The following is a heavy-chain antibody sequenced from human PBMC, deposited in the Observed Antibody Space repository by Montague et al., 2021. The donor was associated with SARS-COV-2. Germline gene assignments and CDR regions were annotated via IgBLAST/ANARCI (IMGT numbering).Heavy chain of an antibody. D-gene: IGHD3-10*01. J-gene: IGHJ6*02. CDR3: AHSRITMVRGVINYYGMDV. Sequence: PALGKPTQTLTLTCTFSGFSLSTSGVGVGWIRQPPGKALEWLALIYWDDDKRYSPSLKSRLTITKDTSKNQVVLTMTNMDPVDTATYYCAHSRITMVRGVINYYGMDVWGQGTTATVSS. CDR1: GFSLSTSGVG. V-gene: IGHV2-5*02. CDR2: IYWDDDK.